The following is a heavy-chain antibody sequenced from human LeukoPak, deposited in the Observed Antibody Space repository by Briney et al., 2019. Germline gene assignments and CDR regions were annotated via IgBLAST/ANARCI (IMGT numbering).Heavy chain of an antibody. CDR2: ISGSGSTT. D-gene: IGHD3-22*01. CDR1: GFTFSSYI. V-gene: IGHV3-23*01. Sequence: GGSLRLSCAASGFTFSSYIVTWVRQAPGKGLEWVSSISGSGSTTYFADSVKGRFTISRDNSKNTLYLQMSSLRAEDTAIYYCAKDSTVSGSYYGMDIWGQVTTVTVSS. J-gene: IGHJ6*02. CDR3: AKDSTVSGSYYGMDI.